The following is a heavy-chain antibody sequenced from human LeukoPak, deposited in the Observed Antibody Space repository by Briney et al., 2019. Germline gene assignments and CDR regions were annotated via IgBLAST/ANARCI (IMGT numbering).Heavy chain of an antibody. Sequence: GGSLRLSCAASGFTFSSYSMNRVRQAPGKGLEWVSSISSSSSYIYYADSVKGRFTISRDNAKNSLYLQMNSLRAEDTAVYYCARDRYDSSGYYPEYFQHWGQGTLVTVSS. CDR1: GFTFSSYS. V-gene: IGHV3-21*01. CDR2: ISSSSSYI. J-gene: IGHJ1*01. D-gene: IGHD3-22*01. CDR3: ARDRYDSSGYYPEYFQH.